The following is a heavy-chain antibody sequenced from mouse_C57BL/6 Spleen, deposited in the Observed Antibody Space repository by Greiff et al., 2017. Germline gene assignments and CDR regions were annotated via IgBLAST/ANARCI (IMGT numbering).Heavy chain of an antibody. Sequence: VQLQQSGAELVKPGASVKLSCKASGYTFTSYWMQWVKQRPGQGLEWIGEIDPSDSYTNYNQKFKGKATLTVDTSSSTAYMQLSSLTSEDSAVYYCARGRGSSGYQYYFDYWGQGTTLTVSS. CDR1: GYTFTSYW. D-gene: IGHD3-2*02. J-gene: IGHJ2*01. CDR3: ARGRGSSGYQYYFDY. V-gene: IGHV1-50*01. CDR2: IDPSDSYT.